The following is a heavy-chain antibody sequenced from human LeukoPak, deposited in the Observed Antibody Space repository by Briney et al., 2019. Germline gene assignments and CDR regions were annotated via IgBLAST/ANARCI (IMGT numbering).Heavy chain of an antibody. D-gene: IGHD2-2*01. J-gene: IGHJ6*03. Sequence: ASVKVSCKASGYTFTSYGISWVRQAPGQGLEWMGWISAYNGNTNYAQKLQGRVTMTTDTSTSTAYMELRSLRSDDTAVYYCARDPQSSCLSSTSCYERFYGADYMDVWGKGTTVTVSS. V-gene: IGHV1-18*01. CDR2: ISAYNGNT. CDR1: GYTFTSYG. CDR3: ARDPQSSCLSSTSCYERFYGADYMDV.